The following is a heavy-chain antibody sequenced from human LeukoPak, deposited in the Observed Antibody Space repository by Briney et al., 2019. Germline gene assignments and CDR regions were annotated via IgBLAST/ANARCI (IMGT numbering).Heavy chain of an antibody. CDR1: GFTFSTYT. CDR3: VRDRNWAFDY. J-gene: IGHJ4*02. V-gene: IGHV3-48*01. Sequence: GGSLRLSCAASGFTFSTYTMNWVRQAPGKGLEWGSFINTKSKTIYYADSVKGRFTISRDNGKSSLYLQMNSLRAEDTALYYCVRDRNWAFDYWGQGPLVTVSS. D-gene: IGHD7-27*01. CDR2: INTKSKTI.